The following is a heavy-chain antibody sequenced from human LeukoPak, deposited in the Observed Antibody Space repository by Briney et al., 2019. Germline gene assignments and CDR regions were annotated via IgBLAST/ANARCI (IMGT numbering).Heavy chain of an antibody. CDR1: GYTFTGYY. V-gene: IGHV1-2*02. Sequence: ASVKVSCKASGYTFTGYYMHWVRRAPGQGLEWMGWINPHSGGTNYAQKFQGRVTMTRDTSISTAYMELSRLRSDDTAVYYCARVFRLELEETETFDYWGQGTLVTVSS. J-gene: IGHJ4*02. CDR3: ARVFRLELEETETFDY. CDR2: INPHSGGT. D-gene: IGHD1-7*01.